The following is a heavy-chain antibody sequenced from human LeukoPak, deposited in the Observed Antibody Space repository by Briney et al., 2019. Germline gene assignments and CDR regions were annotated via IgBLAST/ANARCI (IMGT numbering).Heavy chain of an antibody. CDR3: ARERWFGETGFDY. CDR1: GGSISSSSYY. D-gene: IGHD3-10*01. CDR2: IYYSGST. Sequence: SETLSLTCTASGGSISSSSYYWGWIRQPPGKGLEWIGSIYYSGSTYYNPSLKSRVTISVDTSKNQFSLKLSSVTAADTAVYYCARERWFGETGFDYWGQGTLVTVSS. V-gene: IGHV4-39*07. J-gene: IGHJ4*02.